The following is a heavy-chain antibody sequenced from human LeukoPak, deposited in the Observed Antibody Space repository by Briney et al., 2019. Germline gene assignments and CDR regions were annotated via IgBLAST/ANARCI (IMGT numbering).Heavy chain of an antibody. CDR2: IIPIFGTA. CDR3: ASDIVVVPAAIRYYYYGMDV. Sequence: SVKVSCKVSGGTFSSYAISWVRQAPGQGLEWMGGIIPIFGTANYAQKFQGRVTITADESTSTAYMELSSLRSEDTAVYYCASDIVVVPAAIRYYYYGMDVWGQGTTVTVSS. D-gene: IGHD2-2*02. CDR1: GGTFSSYA. J-gene: IGHJ6*02. V-gene: IGHV1-69*13.